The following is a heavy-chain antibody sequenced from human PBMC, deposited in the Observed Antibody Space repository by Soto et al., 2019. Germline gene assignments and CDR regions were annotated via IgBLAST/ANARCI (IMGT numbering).Heavy chain of an antibody. CDR2: ISGSGGST. V-gene: IGHV3-23*01. D-gene: IGHD5-12*01. Sequence: EVQLLESGGGLVQPGGSLRLSCAASGFTFSSYAMSWVRRAPGKGLEWVSGISGSGGSTYYADSVKGRFTISRDNSKNTLYLLMNSLRAEDMAVYYCAKSRGGYDRFDYWGQGTLVTVSS. CDR1: GFTFSSYA. J-gene: IGHJ4*02. CDR3: AKSRGGYDRFDY.